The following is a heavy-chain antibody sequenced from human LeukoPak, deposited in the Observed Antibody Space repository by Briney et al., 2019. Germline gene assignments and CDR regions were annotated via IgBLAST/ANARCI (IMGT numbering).Heavy chain of an antibody. CDR2: MSYDGSNK. CDR3: ARELHHGWFDY. Sequence: GRSLRLSCAASGFTFSSYNIHWVRQAPGKGLEWVAVMSYDGSNKYYADSVKGRFTISRDNSQNTVYLQMNSLRAEYPAVYYCARELHHGWFDYWGQGTLVTVSS. J-gene: IGHJ4*02. D-gene: IGHD6-19*01. V-gene: IGHV3-30-3*01. CDR1: GFTFSSYN.